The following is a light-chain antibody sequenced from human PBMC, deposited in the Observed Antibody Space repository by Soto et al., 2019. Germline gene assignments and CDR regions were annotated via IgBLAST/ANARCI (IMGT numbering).Light chain of an antibody. Sequence: SYELTQPPSVSVSPGQTASITCSGDKLGDKYACWYQQKPGQSPVLVIYQDSKRPSGIPERFSGSNSGNTATLTLSGTQSMDEADYYCQAWDSRTVVFCGGTQLTVL. CDR2: QDS. J-gene: IGLJ2*01. V-gene: IGLV3-1*01. CDR1: KLGDKY. CDR3: QAWDSRTVV.